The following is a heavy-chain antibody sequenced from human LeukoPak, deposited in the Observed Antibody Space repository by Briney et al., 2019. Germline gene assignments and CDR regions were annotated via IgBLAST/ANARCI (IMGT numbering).Heavy chain of an antibody. CDR1: GGTSSSYA. CDR2: IIPILGIA. CDR3: AREEVGSSWYNYYYGMDV. J-gene: IGHJ6*02. D-gene: IGHD6-13*01. Sequence: SVTVSCKASGGTSSSYAISWVRQAPGQGLEWMGRIIPILGIANYAQKFQGRVTITADKSTSQAYMELSSLSSEDTAVYYCAREEVGSSWYNYYYGMDVWGQGTTVTVSS. V-gene: IGHV1-69*04.